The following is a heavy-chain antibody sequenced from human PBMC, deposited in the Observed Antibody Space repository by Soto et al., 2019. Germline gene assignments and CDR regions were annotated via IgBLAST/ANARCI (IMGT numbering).Heavy chain of an antibody. D-gene: IGHD3-3*01. CDR3: ARKYSFWSGYYTGWFDP. CDR2: INHSGST. V-gene: IGHV4-34*01. CDR1: GGSFSGYY. Sequence: ASETLSLTCAVYGGSFSGYYWSWIRQPPGKGLEWIGEINHSGSTNYNPSLKSRVTISVDTSKNQFSLKLSSVTAADTAVYYCARKYSFWSGYYTGWFDPWGQGTLVTVSS. J-gene: IGHJ5*02.